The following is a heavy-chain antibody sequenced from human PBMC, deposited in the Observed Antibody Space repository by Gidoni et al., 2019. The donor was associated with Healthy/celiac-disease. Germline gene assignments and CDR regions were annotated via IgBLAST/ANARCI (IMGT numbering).Heavy chain of an antibody. CDR2: INHSGST. D-gene: IGHD6-13*01. CDR1: GGSFSGYY. V-gene: IGHV4-34*01. J-gene: IGHJ4*02. CDR3: ARVRGSSWWKYFDY. Sequence: QVQLQQWGAGLLKPSETLSLTCAVYGGSFSGYYWSWIRQPPGKGLEWIGEINHSGSTNYNPSLKSRVTISVDTSKNQFSLKLSSVTAADTAVYYCARVRGSSWWKYFDYWGQGTLVTVSS.